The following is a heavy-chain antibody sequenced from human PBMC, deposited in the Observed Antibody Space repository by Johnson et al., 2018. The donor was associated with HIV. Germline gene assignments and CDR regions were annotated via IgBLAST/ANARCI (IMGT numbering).Heavy chain of an antibody. D-gene: IGHD7-27*01. CDR3: AKDRTNWGYDAFDV. CDR2: IWYDGSNK. Sequence: QVQLVESGGGVVQPGRSLRLSCAASGFTFSSYGMHWVRQAPGKGLEWVAVIWYDGSNKYYADSVKGRFTIFRDNSENTLYLQMNRLRAEDTAVYFCAKDRTNWGYDAFDVWGQGTTVTVSS. V-gene: IGHV3-33*06. J-gene: IGHJ3*01. CDR1: GFTFSSYG.